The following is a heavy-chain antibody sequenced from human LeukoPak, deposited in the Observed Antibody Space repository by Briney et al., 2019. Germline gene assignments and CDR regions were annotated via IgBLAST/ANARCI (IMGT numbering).Heavy chain of an antibody. CDR1: GYTFTSYG. D-gene: IGHD6-19*01. CDR3: ARDSSGWSVDY. CDR2: INPSDGGT. Sequence: ASVKVSCKASGYTFTSYGISWVRQAPGQGLEWMAIINPSDGGTHYAQQFQGRVTMTRDTSTSTVYLELNSLRSEDTAVYYCARDSSGWSVDYWGQGTLVTVSS. J-gene: IGHJ4*02. V-gene: IGHV1-46*01.